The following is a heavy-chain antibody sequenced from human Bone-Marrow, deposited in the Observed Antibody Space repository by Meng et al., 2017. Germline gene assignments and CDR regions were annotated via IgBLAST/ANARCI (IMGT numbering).Heavy chain of an antibody. CDR2: IWYDGSNK. CDR1: GFTFSSYG. CDR3: ARDLGHRGAY. J-gene: IGHJ4*02. D-gene: IGHD1-14*01. V-gene: IGHV3-33*01. Sequence: GESLKISCAASGFTFSSYGMHWVRQAPGKGLEWVAVIWYDGSNKYYADSVKGRFTISRDNSKNTLYLQMNSLRAGDTAVYYCARDLGHRGAYWGQGTLVTVSS.